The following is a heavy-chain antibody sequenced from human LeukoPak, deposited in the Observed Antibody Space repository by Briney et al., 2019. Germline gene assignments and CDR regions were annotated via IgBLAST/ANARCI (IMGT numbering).Heavy chain of an antibody. D-gene: IGHD3-3*02. Sequence: PGGSLRPSCAASGFTLGSYTMNWVRQAPGKGLEWVSYISSSSSTIQYADSVKVRFTISRDNAENSLYLQMNSLGVEDTAVYYCARAVISIFDNWGQGTLVTVSS. CDR1: GFTLGSYT. CDR2: ISSSSSTI. V-gene: IGHV3-48*01. CDR3: ARAVISIFDN. J-gene: IGHJ4*02.